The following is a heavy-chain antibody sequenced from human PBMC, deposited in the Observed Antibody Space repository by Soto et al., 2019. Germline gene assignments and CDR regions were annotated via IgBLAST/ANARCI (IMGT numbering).Heavy chain of an antibody. V-gene: IGHV3-30-3*01. CDR2: ISYDGSNK. CDR1: GFTFSSYA. J-gene: IGHJ6*02. D-gene: IGHD3-3*01. Sequence: HPGGSLRLSCAASGFTFSSYAMHWVRQAPGKGLEWVAVISYDGSNKYYADSVKGRFTISRDNSKNTLYLQMNSLRAEDTAVYYCARGEGRNTIFGVVNRLYNYYYYYGMDVWGQGTTVTVSS. CDR3: ARGEGRNTIFGVVNRLYNYYYYYGMDV.